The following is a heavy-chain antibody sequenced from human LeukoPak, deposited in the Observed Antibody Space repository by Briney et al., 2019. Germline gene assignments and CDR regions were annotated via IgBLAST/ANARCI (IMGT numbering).Heavy chain of an antibody. Sequence: SETLSLTCTVSGGSISSYYWSWIRQPPGKGLEWIGYIYYSGSTNYNPSLKSRVTISVDTSKNQFSLKLSSVTAADTAVYYCARDISADSSSWYDHWGQGTLVTVSS. J-gene: IGHJ5*02. V-gene: IGHV4-59*01. D-gene: IGHD6-13*01. CDR3: ARDISADSSSWYDH. CDR2: IYYSGST. CDR1: GGSISSYY.